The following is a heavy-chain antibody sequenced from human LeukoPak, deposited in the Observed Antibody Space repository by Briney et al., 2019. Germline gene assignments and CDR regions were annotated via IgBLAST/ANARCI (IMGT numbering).Heavy chain of an antibody. Sequence: SETLSLTCTVSGDSITGYYWGWIRQPPGKGLEWIGYIYYSGSTNYNPSLKSRVTISVDTSKNQFSLKLGSVTAADTAVYYCARVTGYVIEDYFDYWGQGTLVTVSS. V-gene: IGHV4-59*01. CDR2: IYYSGST. CDR3: ARVTGYVIEDYFDY. CDR1: GDSITGYY. J-gene: IGHJ4*02. D-gene: IGHD3-22*01.